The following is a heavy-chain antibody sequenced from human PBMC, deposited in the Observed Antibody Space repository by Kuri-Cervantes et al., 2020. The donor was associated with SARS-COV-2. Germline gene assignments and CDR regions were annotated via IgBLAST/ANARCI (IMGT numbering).Heavy chain of an antibody. CDR3: ARDCGGDCSQSLFDS. D-gene: IGHD2-21*01. CDR2: ISSSSTI. J-gene: IGHJ4*02. CDR1: GFTFSSYS. Sequence: GGSLRPSFAASGFTFSSYSMNWVRQAPGKGLEWVSYISSSSTIYYADSVKGRFTISRDNATNSLYLQMNSLRAEDTAVYYCARDCGGDCSQSLFDSWGQGTLVTVSS. V-gene: IGHV3-48*01.